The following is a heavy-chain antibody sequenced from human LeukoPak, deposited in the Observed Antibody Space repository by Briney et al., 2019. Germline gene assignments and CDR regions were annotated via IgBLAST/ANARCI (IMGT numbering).Heavy chain of an antibody. Sequence: ASVKVSCKASGYTFTSYYMHWVRQAPGQGLEWMGIINPSGGSTSYAQKFQGRVTITADKSTSTAYMELSSLRSEDTAVYYCARDYGDYRLVYWGQGTLVTVSS. J-gene: IGHJ4*02. CDR2: INPSGGST. CDR3: ARDYGDYRLVY. CDR1: GYTFTSYY. V-gene: IGHV1-46*01. D-gene: IGHD4-17*01.